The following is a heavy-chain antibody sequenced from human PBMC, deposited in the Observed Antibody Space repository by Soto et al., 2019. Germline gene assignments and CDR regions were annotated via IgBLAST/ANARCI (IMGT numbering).Heavy chain of an antibody. D-gene: IGHD3-9*01. CDR2: ISAYNGNT. V-gene: IGHV1-18*01. Sequence: GASVKVSCKASGYTFTSYGISWVRQAPGQGLEWMGWISAYNGNTNYAQKLQGRVTMTTDTSTSTAYMELRSLRSDDTAVYYCARNDEDYDILTGYLRWFDPWGQGTLVTVSS. CDR3: ARNDEDYDILTGYLRWFDP. CDR1: GYTFTSYG. J-gene: IGHJ5*02.